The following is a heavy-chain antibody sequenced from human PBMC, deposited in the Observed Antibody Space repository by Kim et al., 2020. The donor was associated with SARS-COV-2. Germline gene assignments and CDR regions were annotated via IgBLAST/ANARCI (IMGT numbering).Heavy chain of an antibody. Sequence: TPSLKSRVTISVDTSKNQFSLKLSSVTAADTAVYYCARHQYSGYDDYFDYWGQGTLVTVSS. D-gene: IGHD5-12*01. V-gene: IGHV4-39*01. CDR3: ARHQYSGYDDYFDY. J-gene: IGHJ4*02.